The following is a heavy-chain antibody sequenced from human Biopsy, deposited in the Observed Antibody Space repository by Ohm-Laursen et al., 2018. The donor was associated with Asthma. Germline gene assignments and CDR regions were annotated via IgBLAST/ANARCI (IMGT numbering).Heavy chain of an antibody. CDR1: GFSFSNYG. CDR3: AKEVFPGWELRRGPDS. J-gene: IGHJ4*02. V-gene: IGHV3-30*18. Sequence: SLRLSCAASGFSFSNYGMHWVRRAPGKGLDWVAVISFDGTNRNYTDPVKGRFTISRDNSRNTLHLEMNSLRAEDTAVYFCAKEVFPGWELRRGPDSWGQGTLVTVSS. CDR2: ISFDGTNR. D-gene: IGHD1-26*01.